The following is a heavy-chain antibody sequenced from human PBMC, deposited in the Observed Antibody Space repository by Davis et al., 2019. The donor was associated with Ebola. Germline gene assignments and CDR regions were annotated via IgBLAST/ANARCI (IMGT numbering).Heavy chain of an antibody. J-gene: IGHJ5*02. CDR1: GGSISSSNW. CDR3: ARKPPRGYVGWFDP. D-gene: IGHD5-12*01. Sequence: MPSETLSLTCAVSGGSISSSNWWSWVRQPPGKGLEWIGEIYHSGSTNYNPSLKSRVTISVDTSKNQFSLKLSSVTAADTAVYYCARKPPRGYVGWFDPWGQGTLVTVSS. CDR2: IYHSGST. V-gene: IGHV4-4*02.